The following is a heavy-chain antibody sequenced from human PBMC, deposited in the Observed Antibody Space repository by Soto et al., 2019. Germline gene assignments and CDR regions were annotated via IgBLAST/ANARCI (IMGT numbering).Heavy chain of an antibody. D-gene: IGHD2-8*02. Sequence: GGSLRLSCAASGFTFSSYSMNWVRQAPGKGLEWVSSISSSSYIYYADSVKGRFTISRDNAKNSLYLQMNSLRAEDTAVYYCARSYTGGNPYYFDYRAQRTPVTVSS. V-gene: IGHV3-21*01. CDR3: ARSYTGGNPYYFDY. CDR1: GFTFSSYS. J-gene: IGHJ4*02. CDR2: ISSSSYI.